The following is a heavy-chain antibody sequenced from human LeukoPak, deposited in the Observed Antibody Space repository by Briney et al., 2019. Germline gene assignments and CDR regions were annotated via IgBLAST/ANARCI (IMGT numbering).Heavy chain of an antibody. CDR2: IWYDGSNK. J-gene: IGHJ4*02. Sequence: GGSLRLSCAASGFTFSSYGMHWVRQAPGKGLEWVAVIWYDGSNKYYADSVKGRFTISRDNSKNTLYLQMNSLRAEDTAVYYCARDWGIGWNYYFGYWGQGTLVTVSS. CDR1: GFTFSSYG. D-gene: IGHD1-7*01. V-gene: IGHV3-33*01. CDR3: ARDWGIGWNYYFGY.